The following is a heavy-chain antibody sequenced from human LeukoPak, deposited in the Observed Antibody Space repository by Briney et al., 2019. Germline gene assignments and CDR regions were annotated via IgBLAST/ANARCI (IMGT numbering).Heavy chain of an antibody. J-gene: IGHJ6*03. Sequence: GESLKISCKGSRDTFTNYYIAWARQMPGKGLEWMGIIFPGDSYTKYGPSFQGQVTISVDKSITTAYLQWSSLKASDTAMYFCARLRGISGTIFYYYYMDVWGKGTTVTVSS. CDR2: IFPGDSYT. V-gene: IGHV5-51*01. CDR1: RDTFTNYY. CDR3: ARLRGISGTIFYYYYMDV. D-gene: IGHD1-7*01.